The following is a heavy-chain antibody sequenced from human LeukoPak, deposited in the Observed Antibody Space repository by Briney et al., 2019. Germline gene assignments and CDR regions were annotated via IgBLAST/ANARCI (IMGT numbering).Heavy chain of an antibody. CDR3: AKDYYMDV. CDR1: GFTFSAYS. Sequence: PGGSLRLSCAASGFTFSAYSMNWVRQAPGKGLEWVSSITPSSSSIFYADSVKGRFTISRDNSKNSLYLQMNSLRTEDTALYYCAKDYYMDVWGKGTTVTISS. CDR2: ITPSSSSI. V-gene: IGHV3-21*04. J-gene: IGHJ6*03.